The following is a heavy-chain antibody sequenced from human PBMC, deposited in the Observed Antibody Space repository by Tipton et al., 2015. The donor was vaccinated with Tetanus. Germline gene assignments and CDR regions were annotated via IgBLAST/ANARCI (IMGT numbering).Heavy chain of an antibody. CDR2: IGDAKTVM. CDR1: GFPFHSYH. J-gene: IGHJ4*02. V-gene: IGHV3-48*02. CDR3: ARVIRRSMIGYGVFDS. D-gene: IGHD4-17*01. Sequence: GSLRLSCATSGFPFHSYHMAWVRQAPGKGLEWISYIGDAKTVMQYADSVKGRFTVSRDNAENSLFLQMTSLRDEDTAVYFCARVIRRSMIGYGVFDSWGQGTLAAVSS.